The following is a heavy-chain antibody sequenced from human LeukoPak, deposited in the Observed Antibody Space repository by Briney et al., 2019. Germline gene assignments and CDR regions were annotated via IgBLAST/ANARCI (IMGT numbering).Heavy chain of an antibody. Sequence: GASVKVSCKASGYTFTDYYIHWVRQPPGQGLEWMGWINPNSGGTKYAQKFQGRVTMTRDTSISTAYMELSRLRSDDTAVYYCARGGYDYHFDYWGQGTLVTVSS. CDR1: GYTFTDYY. CDR2: INPNSGGT. D-gene: IGHD3-16*01. CDR3: ARGGYDYHFDY. V-gene: IGHV1-2*02. J-gene: IGHJ4*02.